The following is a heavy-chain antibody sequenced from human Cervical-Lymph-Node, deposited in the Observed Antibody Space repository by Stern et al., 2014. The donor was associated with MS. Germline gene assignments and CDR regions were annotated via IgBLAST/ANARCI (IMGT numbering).Heavy chain of an antibody. D-gene: IGHD2-2*01. CDR2: ITPILGES. V-gene: IGHV1-69*09. Sequence: QVQLVQSGTEVKKPGSSVKVSCTASRGNLNYGMSWVRQAPGQGLEWMGXITPILGESKYAQRFQGRLTISADESTTTAYMELSRLTSEDTALYYCTSGRGYCSATSCVAFDFWGQGRLVIVSS. CDR3: TSGRGYCSATSCVAFDF. CDR1: RGNLNYG. J-gene: IGHJ4*02.